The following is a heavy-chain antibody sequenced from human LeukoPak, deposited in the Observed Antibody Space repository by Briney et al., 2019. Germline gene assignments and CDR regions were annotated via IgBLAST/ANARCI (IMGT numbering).Heavy chain of an antibody. CDR1: GGSFSGYY. V-gene: IGHV4-34*01. J-gene: IGHJ4*02. Sequence: SETLSLTCAVYGGSFSGYYWSWIRQPPGKGLEWIGEINHSGSTNYNPSLKSRVTTSVDTSKNQFSLKLSSVTAADTAVYYCARIPYDYVWGSINYWGQGTLVTVSS. D-gene: IGHD3-16*01. CDR2: INHSGST. CDR3: ARIPYDYVWGSINY.